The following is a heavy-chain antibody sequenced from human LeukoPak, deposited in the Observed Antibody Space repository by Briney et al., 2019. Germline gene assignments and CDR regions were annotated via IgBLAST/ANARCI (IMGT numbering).Heavy chain of an antibody. J-gene: IGHJ4*02. CDR3: ARRYYDILPGYSEFFDW. D-gene: IGHD3-9*01. CDR1: GYSFTNYL. CDR2: IYPGDSDT. V-gene: IGHV5-51*01. Sequence: GESLKISFKSPGYSFTNYLIGVVRQMPGKGLEWMGIIYPGDSDTRYSPSFQGQVTISADKSISTAYLQWSSLKASDTAMYYCARRYYDILPGYSEFFDWSGQGTLVTVSS.